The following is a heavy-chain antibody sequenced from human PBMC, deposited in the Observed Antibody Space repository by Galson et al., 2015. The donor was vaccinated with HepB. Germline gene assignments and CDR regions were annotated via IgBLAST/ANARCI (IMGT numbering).Heavy chain of an antibody. CDR3: AKYNYDSSGFYYLFDY. CDR2: INPNSGAT. V-gene: IGHV1-2*02. J-gene: IGHJ4*02. CDR1: EYTFTGYY. D-gene: IGHD3-22*01. Sequence: SVKVSCKASEYTFTGYYIHWVRQAPGQGLEWMGWINPNSGATNYAQKFQGRVTMTRDTSISTAYMELSRLRSDDTAVYYCAKYNYDSSGFYYLFDYWGQGTLVTVSS.